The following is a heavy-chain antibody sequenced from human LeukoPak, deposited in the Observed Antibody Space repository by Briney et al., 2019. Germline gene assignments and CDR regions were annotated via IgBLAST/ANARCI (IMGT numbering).Heavy chain of an antibody. D-gene: IGHD6-13*01. J-gene: IGHJ3*02. CDR2: IIPIFGTA. V-gene: IGHV1-69*05. Sequence: GASVKVSCKASGGTFSSYAISWVRQAPGQGLEWMGGIIPIFGTANYAQKFQGRVTITTDESTSTAYMELSSLRSEDTAVYYCARDRDIAAAGTRAFDIWGQGTMVTVSS. CDR1: GGTFSSYA. CDR3: ARDRDIAAAGTRAFDI.